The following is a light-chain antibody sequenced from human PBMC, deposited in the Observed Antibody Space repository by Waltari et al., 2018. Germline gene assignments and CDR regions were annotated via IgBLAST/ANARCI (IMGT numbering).Light chain of an antibody. J-gene: IGKJ2*01. CDR2: GVS. Sequence: DIHMTQSPSSLSASVGDRVTITCRASQNIITYLNWYQHKPGRAPEVLIYGVSSLYSGVPSRFSGSGSVTDFTLTITSLQPEDFGIYYCQQSYSSPYTFGQGTKLEIK. V-gene: IGKV1-39*01. CDR1: QNIITY. CDR3: QQSYSSPYT.